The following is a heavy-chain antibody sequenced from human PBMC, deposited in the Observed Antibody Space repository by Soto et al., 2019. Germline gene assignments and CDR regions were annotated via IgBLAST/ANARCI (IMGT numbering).Heavy chain of an antibody. CDR2: IDTYGSAT. CDR3: FFFQAEDGRRDYLPVSAFLLNRSSDL. D-gene: IGHD2-15*01. V-gene: IGHV3-74*01. J-gene: IGHJ2*01. Sequence: QGKGLVWVSRIDTYGSATRYADSVKGRFTISRDNAKNTLYLQMNTLRAEDTAVYYCFFFQAEDGRRDYLPVSAFLLNRSSDL.